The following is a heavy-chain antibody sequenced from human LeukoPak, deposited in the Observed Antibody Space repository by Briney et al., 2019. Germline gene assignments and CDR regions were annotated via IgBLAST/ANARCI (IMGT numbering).Heavy chain of an antibody. D-gene: IGHD2-2*01. Sequence: GGSLRLSCAASGFTFTNYWMHWVRQAPGKGLEWVSFIHRDDKTYYADSVKGRFTMSRDSSKNTLYLQMNSLGADDTAVYYCAREVISTPSYFDYWGQGILVTVSS. J-gene: IGHJ4*02. CDR2: IHRDDKT. CDR1: GFTFTNYW. V-gene: IGHV3-53*01. CDR3: AREVISTPSYFDY.